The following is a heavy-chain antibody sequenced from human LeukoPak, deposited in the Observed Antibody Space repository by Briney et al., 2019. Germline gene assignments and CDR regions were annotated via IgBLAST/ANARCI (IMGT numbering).Heavy chain of an antibody. J-gene: IGHJ4*02. CDR3: ARDSGIAAAGTGSDY. V-gene: IGHV1-2*02. CDR1: GYTFTGYY. Sequence: ASVKVSCKASGYTFTGYYMHWVRQAPGQGLEWMGWINPNSGGTNYAQKFQGRVTMTRDTSISTAYMELSRLRSDDTAVYYCARDSGIAAAGTGSDYWGQGTLVTVSS. D-gene: IGHD6-13*01. CDR2: INPNSGGT.